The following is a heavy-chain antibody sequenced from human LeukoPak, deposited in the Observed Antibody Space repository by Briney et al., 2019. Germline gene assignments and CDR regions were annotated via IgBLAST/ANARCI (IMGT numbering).Heavy chain of an antibody. V-gene: IGHV3-23*01. CDR3: AGDSSGWYGEYFDY. Sequence: GGSLRLSCAASGFTFSSYAMSWVRQAPGKGLEWVSAISGSGGSTYYADSVKGRFTISRDNSKNTLYLQMNSLRAEDTAVYSCAGDSSGWYGEYFDYWGQGTLVTVSS. J-gene: IGHJ4*02. CDR2: ISGSGGST. D-gene: IGHD6-19*01. CDR1: GFTFSSYA.